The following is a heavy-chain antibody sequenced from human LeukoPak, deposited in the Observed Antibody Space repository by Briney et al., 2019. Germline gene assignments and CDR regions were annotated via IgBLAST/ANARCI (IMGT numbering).Heavy chain of an antibody. CDR1: GFTFSTYW. D-gene: IGHD6-13*01. V-gene: IGHV3-7*03. J-gene: IGHJ4*02. Sequence: PGGSLRLSCAASGFTFSTYWMSWVRQAPGKGLEWVANIKQDGSEKYYVDSVKGRFTISRDNSKNTLDLQMNSLRAEDTAVYYCAKGIPATGTAVRGYFDYWGQGTLVTVSS. CDR2: IKQDGSEK. CDR3: AKGIPATGTAVRGYFDY.